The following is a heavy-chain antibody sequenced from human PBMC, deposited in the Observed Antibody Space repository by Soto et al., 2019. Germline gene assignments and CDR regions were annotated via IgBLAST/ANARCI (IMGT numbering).Heavy chain of an antibody. J-gene: IGHJ3*02. V-gene: IGHV3-43*01. CDR1: GFTFGDYT. Sequence: PGGSLRLSCAASGFTFGDYTMHWVRQAPGKGLEWVSLISWDGDTTNYADSVKGRFTISRDNSKNSLFLQMNSLRTEDTALYYCAKAFIGGSLLDAFNIWGQGTMVTVSS. CDR2: ISWDGDTT. CDR3: AKAFIGGSLLDAFNI. D-gene: IGHD2-15*01.